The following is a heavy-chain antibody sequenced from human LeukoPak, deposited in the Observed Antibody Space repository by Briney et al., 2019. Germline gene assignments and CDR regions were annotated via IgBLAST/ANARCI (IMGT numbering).Heavy chain of an antibody. V-gene: IGHV1-69*13. J-gene: IGHJ1*01. CDR3: ARGSFSADAPLVLDYFHH. D-gene: IGHD5-18*01. Sequence: SVKVSCKASGGTFSSYAISWVRQAPGQGLEWMGGIIPIFGTANYAQKFQGRVTITADEPTSTAYMELSSLRSEDTAVYYCARGSFSADAPLVLDYFHHWGQGTLVTVSS. CDR2: IIPIFGTA. CDR1: GGTFSSYA.